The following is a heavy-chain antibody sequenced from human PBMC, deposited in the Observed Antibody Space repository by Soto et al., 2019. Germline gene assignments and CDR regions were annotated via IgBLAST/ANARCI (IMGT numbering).Heavy chain of an antibody. J-gene: IGHJ4*02. CDR1: GFTFSSYA. Sequence: GGSLRLSCAASGFTFSSYAMSWVRQAPGKGLEWVSAISGSGGSTYYADSVKGRFTISRDNSKNTLYLQMNSLRAEDTAVYYCAKDVCSGGSCLCDYWGQVTLVTVSS. D-gene: IGHD2-15*01. V-gene: IGHV3-23*01. CDR2: ISGSGGST. CDR3: AKDVCSGGSCLCDY.